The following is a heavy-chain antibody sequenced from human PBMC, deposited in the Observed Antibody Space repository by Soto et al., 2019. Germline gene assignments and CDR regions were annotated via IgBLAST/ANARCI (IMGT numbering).Heavy chain of an antibody. CDR1: GGSFSGYY. D-gene: IGHD5-18*01. J-gene: IGHJ6*02. CDR2: INHSGST. V-gene: IGHV4-34*01. Sequence: SDTLSLTCSVYGGSFSGYYWSWVRQPPGKWLEWIGEINHSGSTNYNPSLKSRVTISVDTSKNQFSLKLSSVTAADTAVHYCARGRDTAMAIHYYGMDVWGQGXTVTVSS. CDR3: ARGRDTAMAIHYYGMDV.